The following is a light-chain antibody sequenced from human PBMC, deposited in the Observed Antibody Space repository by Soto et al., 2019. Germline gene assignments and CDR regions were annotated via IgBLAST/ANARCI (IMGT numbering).Light chain of an antibody. CDR2: DDS. Sequence: SYELTQPPSVSVAPGQTARITCGGKNIGSKSVHWYQQKPGQAPVLVVYDDSDRPSGIPERFSGSNSGNTATLTISRVEAGDEADYYCQVWDSSSDLVFGGGTKLTVL. V-gene: IGLV3-21*02. CDR1: NIGSKS. J-gene: IGLJ2*01. CDR3: QVWDSSSDLV.